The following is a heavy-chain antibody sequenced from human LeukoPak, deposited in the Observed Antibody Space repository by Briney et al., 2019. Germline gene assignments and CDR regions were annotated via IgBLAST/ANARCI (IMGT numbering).Heavy chain of an antibody. CDR2: ISSSSSYI. D-gene: IGHD6-19*01. Sequence: PGGSLRLSCAASGFAFSSYAMSWVRQAPGKGLGWVSLISSSSSYIYYADSVKGRFTISRDNAKNSLYLQMNSLRAEDTAVYYCASPFRQRIAVAATGYWGQGTLVTVSS. CDR1: GFAFSSYA. CDR3: ASPFRQRIAVAATGY. J-gene: IGHJ4*02. V-gene: IGHV3-21*01.